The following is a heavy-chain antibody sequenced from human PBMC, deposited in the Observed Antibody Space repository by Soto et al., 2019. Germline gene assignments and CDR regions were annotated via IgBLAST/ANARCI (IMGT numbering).Heavy chain of an antibody. J-gene: IGHJ6*02. V-gene: IGHV3-21*01. Sequence: EVQLVESGGGLVKPGGSLRLSCAASGFTFSSYSMNWVRQAPGKGLEWVSSISSSSSYIYYADSVKGRFTISRDNAKNSLYLQMNSLRAEDTAVYYCARVRGTAMVDYGMDVWGQGTTVTVSS. D-gene: IGHD5-18*01. CDR2: ISSSSSYI. CDR1: GFTFSSYS. CDR3: ARVRGTAMVDYGMDV.